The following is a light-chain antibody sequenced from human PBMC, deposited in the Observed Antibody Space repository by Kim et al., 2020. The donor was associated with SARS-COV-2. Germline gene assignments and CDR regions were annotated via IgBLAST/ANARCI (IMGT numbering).Light chain of an antibody. CDR1: SLRRYS. J-gene: IGLJ1*01. CDR3: DSRDSSGDHLYV. V-gene: IGLV3-19*01. CDR2: GND. Sequence: SSELTQDPAVSVALGQTVRITCQGDSLRRYSASWYQQKPGQAPTLVLYGNDNRPSGTPDRFSGSTSGNTASLTITGAQAEDEADYYCDSRDSSGDHLYVFGPGTKVTVL.